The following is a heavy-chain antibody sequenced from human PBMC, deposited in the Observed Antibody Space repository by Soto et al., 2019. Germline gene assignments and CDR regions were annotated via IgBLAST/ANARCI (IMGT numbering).Heavy chain of an antibody. CDR1: GYTFTSYD. CDR2: MNPNSGNT. CDR3: ARGLGVWAAGRHYYYYMDV. D-gene: IGHD6-13*01. Sequence: ASVKVSCKASGYTFTSYDINWVRQATGQGLEWMGWMNPNSGNTGYAQKFQGRVTMTRNTSISTAYLELSSLRSQDTAVYYFARGLGVWAAGRHYYYYMDVWGKGTTVTVSS. V-gene: IGHV1-8*01. J-gene: IGHJ6*03.